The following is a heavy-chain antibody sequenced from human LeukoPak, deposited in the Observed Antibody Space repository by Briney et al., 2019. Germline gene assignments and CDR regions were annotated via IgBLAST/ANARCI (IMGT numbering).Heavy chain of an antibody. CDR1: GFTFSTYA. CDR3: APGGGYQLLFPPFDY. V-gene: IGHV3-23*01. J-gene: IGHJ4*02. Sequence: GGSLRLSCAASGFTFSTYAMSWVRQIPGKGLEWVSAISGSDDGTYYADSVKGRFTISRDNSKNTLYLQVNSLRAEDTAVYYCAPGGGYQLLFPPFDYWGQGTLVTVSS. D-gene: IGHD2-2*01. CDR2: ISGSDDGT.